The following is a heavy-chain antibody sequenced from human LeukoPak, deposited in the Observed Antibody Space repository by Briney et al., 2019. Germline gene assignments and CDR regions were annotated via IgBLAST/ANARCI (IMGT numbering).Heavy chain of an antibody. CDR1: GFTFSSYG. CDR3: AGGSSPRGYYFDY. D-gene: IGHD6-6*01. V-gene: IGHV3-21*01. CDR2: ISSTSSYI. J-gene: IGHJ4*02. Sequence: GGSLRLSCAASGFTFSSYGMSWVRQAPGKGLEWVSSISSTSSYIYYADSVKGRFTISRDNAKNSLYLQMNSLRAEDTAVYYCAGGSSPRGYYFDYWGQGTLVTVSS.